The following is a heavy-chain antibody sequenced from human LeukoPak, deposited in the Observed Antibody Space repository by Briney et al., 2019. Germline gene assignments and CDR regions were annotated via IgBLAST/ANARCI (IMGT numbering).Heavy chain of an antibody. V-gene: IGHV4-4*07. J-gene: IGHJ5*02. CDR3: ARGFPSAVNWIDG. Sequence: PSETLSLTCTVSGGSISGHYLSWIRQPAGEGLEWIGRIYTSGSTNYNPSLKSRVTMSIDTPKNQFSLNLTSVTAADTAVYYCARGFPSAVNWIDGWGQGTLVTVSS. CDR1: GGSISGHY. CDR2: IYTSGST. D-gene: IGHD6-19*01.